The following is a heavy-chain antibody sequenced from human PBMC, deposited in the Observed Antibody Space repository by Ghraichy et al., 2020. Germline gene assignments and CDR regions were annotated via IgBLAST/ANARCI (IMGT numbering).Heavy chain of an antibody. CDR2: TDGGNGGPT. CDR1: GVTLSRYV. CDR3: APIGGCGTFLGY. J-gene: IGHJ4*02. Sequence: GALRLSCAASGVTLSRYVISWVRQAPGMGLVWVSATDGGNGGPTQDAESVKGRFTISRDNSKNTVYLQMNSLRAEDTAVYYCAPIGGCGTFLGYWGRGTLVTVSS. D-gene: IGHD2-15*01. V-gene: IGHV3-23*01.